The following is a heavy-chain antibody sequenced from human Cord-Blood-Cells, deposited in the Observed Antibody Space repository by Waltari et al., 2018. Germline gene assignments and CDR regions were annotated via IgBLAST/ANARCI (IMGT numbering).Heavy chain of an antibody. Sequence: QVQLQESGPGLVKPSQTLSLTCTVSGGSISRGDYYWSWIRQPPGMGLEWIGNISYSGSTYYNPSLKSRVTISVDTSKDQFSLKLSSVTAADTAVYYCARVRGSDWGEEWYVDLWGRGTLVTVSS. CDR1: GGSISRGDYY. D-gene: IGHD2-21*02. V-gene: IGHV4-30-4*01. CDR2: ISYSGST. J-gene: IGHJ2*01. CDR3: ARVRGSDWGEEWYVDL.